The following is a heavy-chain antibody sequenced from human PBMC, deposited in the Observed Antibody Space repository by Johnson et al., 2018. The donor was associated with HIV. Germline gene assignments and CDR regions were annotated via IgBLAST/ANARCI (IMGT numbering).Heavy chain of an antibody. CDR1: GFTFDDYG. Sequence: VQLVESGGGVVQPGGSLRLSCAASGFTFDDYGMSWVRQAPGKGLEWVSGISWNSGSIGYADSVKGRFTISRDNSKNTLYLQMNSLRAEDTARYYCAKPISGFYLYDAFDIWGQGTMVTVSS. V-gene: IGHV3-9*01. J-gene: IGHJ3*02. D-gene: IGHD5-12*01. CDR2: ISWNSGSI. CDR3: AKPISGFYLYDAFDI.